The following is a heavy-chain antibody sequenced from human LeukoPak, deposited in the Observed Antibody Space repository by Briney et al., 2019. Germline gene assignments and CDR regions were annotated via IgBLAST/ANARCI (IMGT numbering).Heavy chain of an antibody. CDR1: GFTFNSYA. J-gene: IGHJ4*02. V-gene: IGHV3-30*04. CDR3: AGSLGPLTEY. Sequence: PGGSLRLSCAASGFTFNSYAIHWVRQAPGKGLEWVAVISYDGSNKYYADSVKGRFTISRDNSKNTLYLQMNSLRAEDTAVYYCAGSLGPLTEYWGQGTLVTVSS. CDR2: ISYDGSNK. D-gene: IGHD7-27*01.